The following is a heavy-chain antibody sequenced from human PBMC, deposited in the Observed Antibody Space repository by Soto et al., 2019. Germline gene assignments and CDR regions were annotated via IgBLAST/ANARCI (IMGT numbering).Heavy chain of an antibody. CDR3: ARVGTYYDFWSGPYYMDV. J-gene: IGHJ6*03. V-gene: IGHV3-7*01. CDR1: GFTFSSYW. CDR2: MKQDGSEK. Sequence: GVLRLSCAASGFTFSSYWMSWVRQAPGKGLEWVANMKQDGSEKFYVDSVKGRFTISRDNAKNSLYLQMNSLRAEDTALYYCARVGTYYDFWSGPYYMDVWGKGTTVTVSS. D-gene: IGHD3-3*01.